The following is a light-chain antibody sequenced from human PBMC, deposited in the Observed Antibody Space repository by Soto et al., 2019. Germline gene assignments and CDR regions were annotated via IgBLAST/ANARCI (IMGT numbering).Light chain of an antibody. J-gene: IGLJ2*01. Sequence: QSALTQPASVSGSPGQSITISCTGTSSDVGGYNYVSWYQQHPGKAPKLMIYDVSNRPSGASNRFSGSKSGNTAYLTLSGLQAEDEADDYYSSYTSSSTLQVFGGGTKLTVL. CDR3: SSYTSSSTLQV. CDR2: DVS. CDR1: SSDVGGYNY. V-gene: IGLV2-14*01.